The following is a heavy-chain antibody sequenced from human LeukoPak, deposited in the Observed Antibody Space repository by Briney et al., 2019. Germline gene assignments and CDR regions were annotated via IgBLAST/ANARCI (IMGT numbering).Heavy chain of an antibody. CDR3: AKTLGLWFGDHHPFDY. D-gene: IGHD3-10*01. J-gene: IGHJ4*02. CDR1: GYTFTNYG. V-gene: IGHV1-18*01. CDR2: ISAYNGNT. Sequence: ASVKVSCKASGYTFTNYGISWVRQAPGQGLEWMGWISAYNGNTNYAQKLQGRVTMTTDTSTSTAYMELRSLRSDDTAVYYCAKTLGLWFGDHHPFDYWGQGALVTVSS.